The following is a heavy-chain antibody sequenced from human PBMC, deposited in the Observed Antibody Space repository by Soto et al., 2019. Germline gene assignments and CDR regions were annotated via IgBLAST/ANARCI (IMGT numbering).Heavy chain of an antibody. CDR2: IYHTGNA. CDR3: ARDFFDSSDYTTNWFDP. D-gene: IGHD3-22*01. CDR1: GDSISNSRFY. J-gene: IGHJ5*02. Sequence: SSETLSLTCSVSGDSISNSRFYWAWIRQPPGEGLEWIGSIYHTGNAYYNSSLKSRVTISVDTSKNQFSLKLTSVTAADAALYYCARDFFDSSDYTTNWFDPWGQGTLVTVSS. V-gene: IGHV4-39*01.